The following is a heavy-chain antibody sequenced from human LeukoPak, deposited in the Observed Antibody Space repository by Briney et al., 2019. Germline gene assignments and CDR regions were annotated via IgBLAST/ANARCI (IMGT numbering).Heavy chain of an antibody. Sequence: SETLSLTCTASGCSISSYYWSWIRQPPGKGLEWIGYIYYSGSTNYNPSLKSRVTISVDTSKNQFSLKLSSVTAADTAVYYCARVDGYKTVDYWGQGTLVTVSS. J-gene: IGHJ4*02. D-gene: IGHD5-24*01. CDR1: GCSISSYY. CDR2: IYYSGST. V-gene: IGHV4-59*01. CDR3: ARVDGYKTVDY.